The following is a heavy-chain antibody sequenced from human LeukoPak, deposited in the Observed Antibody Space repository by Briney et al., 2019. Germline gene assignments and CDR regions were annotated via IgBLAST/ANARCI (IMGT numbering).Heavy chain of an antibody. CDR3: ARNRLNYYYMDV. D-gene: IGHD3-16*02. CDR2: IYYSGST. V-gene: IGHV4-39*07. Sequence: SETLSLTCTVSGGSISSSSYYWGWIRQPPGKGLEWIGSIYYSGSTYYNPSLKSRVTISVDTSKNQFSLKLSSVTAADTAVYYCARNRLNYYYMDVWGKGTTVTASS. J-gene: IGHJ6*03. CDR1: GGSISSSSYY.